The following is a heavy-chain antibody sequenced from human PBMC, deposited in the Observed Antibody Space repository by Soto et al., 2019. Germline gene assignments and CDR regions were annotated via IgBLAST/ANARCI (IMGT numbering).Heavy chain of an antibody. V-gene: IGHV4-39*01. CDR1: GGSISSRGYY. J-gene: IGHJ6*04. CDR2: MYFSGSI. D-gene: IGHD2-15*01. Sequence: ASETLSLTCTVSGGSISSRGYYWAWIRQPPGKGLDWIGSMYFSGSIYDSPSLKSRITISVDPAKNQFSLKLNSVTAADTAGYYCARHGWSRHPYCLHVWGTGNSVT. CDR3: ARHGWSRHPYCLHV.